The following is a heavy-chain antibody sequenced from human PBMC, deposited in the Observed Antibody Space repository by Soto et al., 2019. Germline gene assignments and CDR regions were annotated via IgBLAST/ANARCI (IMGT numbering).Heavy chain of an antibody. D-gene: IGHD3-9*01. J-gene: IGHJ3*02. V-gene: IGHV3-23*01. CDR1: GFTFSSYV. CDR3: ARELYYDILTGPGAFDI. Sequence: GGSLRLSCAASGFTFSSYVMSWVRQAPGKGLEWVSVISGRGGSTFYADSVKGRFTISRDNSKNTLYLQMNSLRAEDTAVYYCARELYYDILTGPGAFDIWGQGTMVTVSS. CDR2: ISGRGGST.